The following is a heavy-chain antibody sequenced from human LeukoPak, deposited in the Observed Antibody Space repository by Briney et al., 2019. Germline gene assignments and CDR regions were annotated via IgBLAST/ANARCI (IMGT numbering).Heavy chain of an antibody. Sequence: SETLSLTCTVSGGSISSGSYYWGWIRQPPGKGLEWIGCIYYSGSTYYNPSLKSRVTISVDTSKNQFSLKLSSVTAADTAVYYCAREGRLWSKYFDYWGQGTLVTVSS. CDR2: IYYSGST. CDR1: GGSISSGSYY. V-gene: IGHV4-39*07. D-gene: IGHD5-18*01. J-gene: IGHJ4*02. CDR3: AREGRLWSKYFDY.